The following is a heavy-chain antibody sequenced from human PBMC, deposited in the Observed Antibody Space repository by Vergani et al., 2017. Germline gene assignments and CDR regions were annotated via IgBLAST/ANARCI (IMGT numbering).Heavy chain of an antibody. CDR3: LGDLRSSGWTPAAYFDY. CDR2: ISGSGGST. CDR1: GGTFSSYA. Sequence: VQLVQSGAEVKKPGSSVKVSCKASGGTFSSYAISWVRQAPGKGLEWVSAISGSGGSTYYADSVKGRFTISRDNSKNTLYLQMNSLRAEDTAVYYCLGDLRSSGWTPAAYFDYWGQGTLVTVSS. V-gene: IGHV3-23*04. D-gene: IGHD6-19*01. J-gene: IGHJ4*02.